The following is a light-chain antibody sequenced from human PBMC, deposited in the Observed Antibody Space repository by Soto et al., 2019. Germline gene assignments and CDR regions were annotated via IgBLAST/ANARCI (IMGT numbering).Light chain of an antibody. J-gene: IGKJ1*01. Sequence: DIQMTQSPSTLSASVGDRVTITCRASQSISSWLAWYQQKPGKAPKLLIYKASSLESGVPSRFSGSGSGTEFTLTISSLHPDDFATDYCQQSNSYSRTFGQGTKVEIK. CDR1: QSISSW. V-gene: IGKV1-5*03. CDR3: QQSNSYSRT. CDR2: KAS.